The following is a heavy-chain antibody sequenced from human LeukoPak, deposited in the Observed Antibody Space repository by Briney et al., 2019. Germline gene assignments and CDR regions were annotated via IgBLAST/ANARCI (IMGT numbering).Heavy chain of an antibody. CDR1: GFTFSSYS. D-gene: IGHD4-23*01. V-gene: IGHV3-21*01. CDR2: ISSSSSYI. CDR3: ASPGGHLDYGGNSDAFDI. J-gene: IGHJ3*02. Sequence: GGSLRLSCAASGFTFSSYSMNWVRQAPGKGLEWVSSISSSSSYIYCADSVKGRFTISRDNAKNSLYLQMNSLRAEDTAVYYCASPGGHLDYGGNSDAFDIWGQGTMVTVSS.